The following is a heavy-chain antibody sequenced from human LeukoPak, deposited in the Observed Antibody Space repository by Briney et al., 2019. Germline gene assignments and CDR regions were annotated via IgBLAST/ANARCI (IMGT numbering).Heavy chain of an antibody. CDR3: AGDFPTMTTAGAFDI. V-gene: IGHV3-21*01. D-gene: IGHD5-24*01. J-gene: IGHJ3*02. Sequence: ETLSLTCAVYGGSFSGYYWTWVRQAPGKGLEWVSSISSSSSYIYYADSVKGRFTISRDNAKNSLFLQMNSLRAEDTSVYYCAGDFPTMTTAGAFDIWGQGTMVTVSS. CDR1: GGSFSGYY. CDR2: ISSSSSYI.